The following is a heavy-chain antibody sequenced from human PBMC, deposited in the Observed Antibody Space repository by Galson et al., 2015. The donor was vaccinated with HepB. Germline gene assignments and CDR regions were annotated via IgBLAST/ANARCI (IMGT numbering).Heavy chain of an antibody. CDR1: GYDFAAYY. V-gene: IGHV1-2*06. Sequence: SVKVSCKASGYDFAAYYLHWVRQAPGQGLEWIGRINPNSGATDYAPKLKGRVTMTRDKSISTAYMVLTTLTSDDTAVYYCAKDYDVTGYSAFDMWGQGTLVTVSS. D-gene: IGHD3-9*01. CDR2: INPNSGAT. J-gene: IGHJ3*02. CDR3: AKDYDVTGYSAFDM.